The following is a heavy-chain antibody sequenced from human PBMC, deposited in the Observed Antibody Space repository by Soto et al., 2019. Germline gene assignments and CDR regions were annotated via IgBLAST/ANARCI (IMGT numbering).Heavy chain of an antibody. CDR2: ISGSGGST. CDR3: AKDLVIVVVSHDAFDI. Sequence: EVQLLESGGGLVQPGGSLRLSCAASGFTFSSYAMSWVRQAPGKGLEWVSAISGSGGSTYYADSVKGRFTISRDNSKNTLYLQMNSLRAEDTAVYYCAKDLVIVVVSHDAFDIWGQGTMVTVSS. CDR1: GFTFSSYA. J-gene: IGHJ3*02. V-gene: IGHV3-23*01. D-gene: IGHD3-22*01.